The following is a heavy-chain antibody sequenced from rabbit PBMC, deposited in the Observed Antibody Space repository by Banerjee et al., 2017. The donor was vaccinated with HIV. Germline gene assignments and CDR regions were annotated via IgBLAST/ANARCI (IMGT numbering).Heavy chain of an antibody. D-gene: IGHD1-1*01. CDR2: INAITGKA. CDR3: ARDLDSVSGWNFAW. Sequence: QEQLVESGGGLVQPGGSLKLSCKASGFYFSDKDVMCWVRQASGKGLEWIACINAITGKAVYASWAKGRFSFSKTSSTTVILQMTILTAADTATYFCARDLDSVSGWNFAWWGPGTLVTVS. V-gene: IGHV1S45*01. J-gene: IGHJ4*01. CDR1: GFYFSDKDV.